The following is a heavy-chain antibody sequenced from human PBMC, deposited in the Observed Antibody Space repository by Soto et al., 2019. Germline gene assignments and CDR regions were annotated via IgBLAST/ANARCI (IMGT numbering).Heavy chain of an antibody. D-gene: IGHD5-18*01. CDR1: GFSLSTSGVG. Sequence: QITLKESGPTLVKPTQPLPLTCTFSGFSLSTSGVGVGWISQPPGKALEWLTLIYWDDDKRYSPSLKNRLTITRDNSRTQVVLTMANMDPVDTATYYCARHASGYTYDYPYYYYGMDVWGQGTTVTVSS. J-gene: IGHJ6*02. CDR3: ARHASGYTYDYPYYYYGMDV. V-gene: IGHV2-5*02. CDR2: IYWDDDK.